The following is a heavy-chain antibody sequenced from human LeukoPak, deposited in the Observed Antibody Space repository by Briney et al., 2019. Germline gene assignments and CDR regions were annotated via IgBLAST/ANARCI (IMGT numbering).Heavy chain of an antibody. J-gene: IGHJ4*02. CDR1: GGSISSYY. D-gene: IGHD4-17*01. Sequence: SETLSLTCTVSGGSISSYYWSWIRQPPGKGLEWIGYIYYSGSTNYNPSLKSRVTISVDTSKNQFSLKLSSVTAADTAVYYCARGRLEETTVTTTDDYWGQGTLVTVSS. CDR3: ARGRLEETTVTTTDDY. V-gene: IGHV4-59*12. CDR2: IYYSGST.